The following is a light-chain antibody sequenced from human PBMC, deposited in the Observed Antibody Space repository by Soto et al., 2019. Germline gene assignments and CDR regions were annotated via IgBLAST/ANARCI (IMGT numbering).Light chain of an antibody. CDR3: MQALQTRTT. Sequence: DIVMTQSPLSLPVTPGEPASISCRSSQSLLHSNGYNYLDWYLQKPGQSPQLLIYLGSNRASGVPERFSGSGSGTDFTLKISRVEAEDVGVYYCMQALQTRTTFGQGTKLEIK. CDR2: LGS. J-gene: IGKJ2*01. CDR1: QSLLHSNGYNY. V-gene: IGKV2-28*01.